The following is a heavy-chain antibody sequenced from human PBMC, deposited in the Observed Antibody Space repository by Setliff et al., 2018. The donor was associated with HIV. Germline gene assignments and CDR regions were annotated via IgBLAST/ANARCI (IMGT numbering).Heavy chain of an antibody. CDR3: ARESTDSSGYYRGYFDY. CDR1: GGSISGYY. Sequence: SETLSLTCAVYGGSISGYYWSWIRQSPGKGLEWIGEINPVGRNDNYNPSLNNRAAIVLDTSKNQFSLWLTSVTAADTAVYYCARESTDSSGYYRGYFDYWGQGTLVTVSS. V-gene: IGHV4-34*04. D-gene: IGHD6-19*01. J-gene: IGHJ4*02. CDR2: INPVGRND.